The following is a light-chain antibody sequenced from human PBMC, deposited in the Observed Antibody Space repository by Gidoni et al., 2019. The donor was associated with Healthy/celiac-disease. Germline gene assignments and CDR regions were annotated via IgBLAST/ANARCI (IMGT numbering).Light chain of an antibody. CDR1: SSDVGGYNY. CDR2: EVS. J-gene: IGLJ2*01. V-gene: IGLV2-14*01. CDR3: SSYTSSSTLEVV. Sequence: HSALTQPASVSGSPGQSITISCTGTSSDVGGYNYVSWYQQHPGKAPKLMIYEVSNRPSGVSNRFSGSKPGNTASLTISGLQAEDEADYYCSSYTSSSTLEVVFGGGTKLTVL.